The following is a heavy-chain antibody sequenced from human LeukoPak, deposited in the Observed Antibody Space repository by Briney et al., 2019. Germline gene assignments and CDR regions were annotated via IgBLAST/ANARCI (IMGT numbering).Heavy chain of an antibody. Sequence: ASVKVSCKASGYTFTSYDINWVRQAPGQGLEWMGWTNPNSGNTGYAQKFQGRVTMTRNTSISTAYMELSSLRSEDTAVYYCARGRRSYDSSGYYYDYWGQGTLVTVSS. CDR3: ARGRRSYDSSGYYYDY. CDR1: GYTFTSYD. J-gene: IGHJ4*02. D-gene: IGHD3-22*01. CDR2: TNPNSGNT. V-gene: IGHV1-8*01.